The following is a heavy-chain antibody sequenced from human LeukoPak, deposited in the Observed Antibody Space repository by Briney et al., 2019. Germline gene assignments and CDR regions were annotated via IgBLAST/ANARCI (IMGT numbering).Heavy chain of an antibody. CDR3: ARGLYYYDSSGYYYSFDY. D-gene: IGHD3-22*01. CDR1: GGTFSSYA. V-gene: IGHV1-69*13. CDR2: IIPIFGTA. Sequence: GASVKVSCTASGGTFSSYAISWVRQAPGQGLEWMGGIIPIFGTANYAQKFQGRVTITADESTSTAYMELSSLRSEDTAVYYCARGLYYYDSSGYYYSFDYWGQGTLVTVSS. J-gene: IGHJ4*02.